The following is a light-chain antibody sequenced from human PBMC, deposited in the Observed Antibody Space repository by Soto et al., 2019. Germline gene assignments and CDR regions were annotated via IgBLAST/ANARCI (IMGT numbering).Light chain of an antibody. Sequence: EIVLTQSPGTLSLPPGERATLSCRASQSVGSRHLAWYQQKPGQAPRLLIYGASSRATGIPDRFSGSGSGTGFTLTISILEPEDFAVYYCQQYDGSLYTFGQGTKLEIK. CDR3: QQYDGSLYT. CDR2: GAS. V-gene: IGKV3-20*01. J-gene: IGKJ2*01. CDR1: QSVGSRH.